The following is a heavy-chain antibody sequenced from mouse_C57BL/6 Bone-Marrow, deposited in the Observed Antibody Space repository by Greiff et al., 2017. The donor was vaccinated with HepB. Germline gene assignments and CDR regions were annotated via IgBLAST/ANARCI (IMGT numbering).Heavy chain of an antibody. Sequence: EVQLVESGGDLVKPGGSLKLSCAASGFTFSSYGMSWVRQTPDKRLEWVATISSGGSYTYYPDSVKGRFTISRDNAKNTLYLQMSSLKYEDTAMYYCARLDYGSSWDWFAYWGQGTLVTVSA. D-gene: IGHD1-1*01. J-gene: IGHJ3*01. CDR1: GFTFSSYG. CDR2: ISSGGSYT. V-gene: IGHV5-6*01. CDR3: ARLDYGSSWDWFAY.